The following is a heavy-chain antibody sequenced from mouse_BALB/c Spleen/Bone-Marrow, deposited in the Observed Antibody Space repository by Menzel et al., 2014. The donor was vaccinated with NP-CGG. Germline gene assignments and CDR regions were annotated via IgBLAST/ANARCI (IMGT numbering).Heavy chain of an antibody. CDR1: GYVFTTYN. CDR3: ARPRITAAPFAY. D-gene: IGHD1-2*01. CDR2: IDPSNGGT. V-gene: IGHV1S135*01. Sequence: EVKVVESGPELVKPGASVKVSCKASGYVFTTYNMYWVKQSHGKSLEWIGYIDPSNGGTEYNQKFKGKATLTVDKSSSTAYMHLNSLTSEDSAVYYCARPRITAAPFAYWGQGTLVTVSA. J-gene: IGHJ3*01.